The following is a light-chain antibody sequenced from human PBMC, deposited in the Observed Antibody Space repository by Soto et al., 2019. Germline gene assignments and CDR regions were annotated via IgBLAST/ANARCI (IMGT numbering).Light chain of an antibody. CDR3: QKSYSTPRT. CDR2: AAS. CDR1: QSISSY. V-gene: IGKV1-39*01. J-gene: IGKJ1*01. Sequence: DIQLTQSPSSLSASVGDRVTITCRASQSISSYFSWYQQKPGKAPKLLIYAASRLHSGGPSRFSVSGSGTDLTLTISSLQPEDVATYYCQKSYSTPRTFGQGTEVAS.